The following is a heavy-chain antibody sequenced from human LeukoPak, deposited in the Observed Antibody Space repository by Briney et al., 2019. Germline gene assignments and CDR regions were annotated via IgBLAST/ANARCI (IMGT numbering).Heavy chain of an antibody. CDR3: ATYYYDSSGPGD. V-gene: IGHV4-39*01. Sequence: SETLSLTRTVSGGSISSSSYYWGWIRQPPGKGLEWIGSIYYSGSTYYNPSLKSRVTISVDTSKNQFSLKLSSVTAADTAVYYCATYYYDSSGPGDWGQGTLVTVSS. CDR2: IYYSGST. CDR1: GGSISSSSYY. J-gene: IGHJ4*02. D-gene: IGHD3-22*01.